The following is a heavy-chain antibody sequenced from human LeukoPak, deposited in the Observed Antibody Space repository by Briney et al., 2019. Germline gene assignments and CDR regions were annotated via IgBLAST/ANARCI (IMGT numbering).Heavy chain of an antibody. V-gene: IGHV3-30*03. Sequence: GRSLRLSCAASGFTFSSYGMHWVRQAPGKGLEWVAVISYDGSNKYYADSVKGRFTISRDNSKNTLYLQMNSLRVEDTALYYCHSTSAREDAFDIWGQGTMVTVSS. CDR3: HSTSAREDAFDI. J-gene: IGHJ3*02. D-gene: IGHD1-26*01. CDR1: GFTFSSYG. CDR2: ISYDGSNK.